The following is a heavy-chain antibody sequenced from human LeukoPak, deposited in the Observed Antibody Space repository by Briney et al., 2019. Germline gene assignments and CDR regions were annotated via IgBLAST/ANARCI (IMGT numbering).Heavy chain of an antibody. J-gene: IGHJ4*02. Sequence: AGGSLRLSCAASGFTFSRHSMHWVRQAPGKGLEWVSFIADNSNQIDYADSVKGRFTISRDNAKKSFYLQMNSLRAEDTAVYYWARNDYGDYGFDYWGQGTLVTVSS. CDR2: IADNSNQI. V-gene: IGHV3-48*01. CDR1: GFTFSRHS. CDR3: ARNDYGDYGFDY. D-gene: IGHD4-17*01.